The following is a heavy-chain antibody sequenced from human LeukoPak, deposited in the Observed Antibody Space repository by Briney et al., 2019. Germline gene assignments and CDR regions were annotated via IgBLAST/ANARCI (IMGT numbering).Heavy chain of an antibody. Sequence: GGSLRLSCVASGFTFSTDRMNWVRQAPGKGLEWVSTIYSGSDYLYYAVSVRGRFTISRDNAKNSLYLQMNSLRVEDTAVYYCARDLPVSGAYHNFDCWGQGTLVTVSS. V-gene: IGHV3-21*01. CDR1: GFTFSTDR. J-gene: IGHJ4*02. CDR2: IYSGSDYL. CDR3: ARDLPVSGAYHNFDC. D-gene: IGHD4/OR15-4a*01.